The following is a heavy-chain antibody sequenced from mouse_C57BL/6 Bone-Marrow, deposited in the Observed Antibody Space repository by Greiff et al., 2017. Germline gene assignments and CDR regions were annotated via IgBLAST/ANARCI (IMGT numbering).Heavy chain of an antibody. CDR3: ANYCSSPSNAMAY. Sequence: VQLQQSGPELVKPGASVKISCKASGYSFTDYNMNWVKQSNGKSLEWIGVINPNYGTTSYNQKFKGKATLTVDQSSSTAYMQLNSLTSEDSAVYYWANYCSSPSNAMAYWGQGTSVTVSS. D-gene: IGHD1-1*01. CDR2: INPNYGTT. J-gene: IGHJ4*01. CDR1: GYSFTDYN. V-gene: IGHV1-39*01.